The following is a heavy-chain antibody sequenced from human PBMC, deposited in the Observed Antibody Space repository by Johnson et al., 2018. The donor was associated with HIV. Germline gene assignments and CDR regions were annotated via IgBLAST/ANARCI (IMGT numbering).Heavy chain of an antibody. D-gene: IGHD3-22*01. CDR2: IRYDGSNK. J-gene: IGHJ3*02. CDR3: AKLRDYYDSSGWPNAFDI. V-gene: IGHV3-30*02. CDR1: GFTFSSYG. Sequence: QLVESGGGVVQPGGSLRLSCAASGFTFSSYGMHWVRQAPGKGLEWVAFIRYDGSNKYYADSVKGRFTISRDNSKNTLYLQMNSLRAEDTAVYYCAKLRDYYDSSGWPNAFDIWGQGTMVTVSS.